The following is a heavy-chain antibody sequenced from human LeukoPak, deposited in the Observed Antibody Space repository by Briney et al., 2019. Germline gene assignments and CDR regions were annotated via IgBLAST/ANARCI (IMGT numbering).Heavy chain of an antibody. V-gene: IGHV3-53*01. D-gene: IGHD3-10*01. J-gene: IGHJ4*02. Sequence: GGSLRLSCAASGFTVSSNYMSWVRQAPGKGLEWVSVIYSGGSTYYADSVKGRFTISRDNSKHTLYLQMNSLRAEDTAVYYCARDYYYGSGSYGVYWGQGTLVTVSS. CDR3: ARDYYYGSGSYGVY. CDR2: IYSGGST. CDR1: GFTVSSNY.